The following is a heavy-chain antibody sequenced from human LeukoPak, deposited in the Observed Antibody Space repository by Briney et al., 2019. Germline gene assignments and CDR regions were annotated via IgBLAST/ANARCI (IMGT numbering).Heavy chain of an antibody. D-gene: IGHD1-26*01. CDR3: AKPSGSCFDC. V-gene: IGHV3-30*18. Sequence: PGGSLRLSCAASGFTFSSYSMNWVRQAPGKGLEWVAVISYDGSNKYYADSVKGRFTVSRDNSKNTLYLQMNSLRAEDTAVYYCAKPSGSCFDCWGQGTLVTVSS. CDR1: GFTFSSYS. J-gene: IGHJ4*02. CDR2: ISYDGSNK.